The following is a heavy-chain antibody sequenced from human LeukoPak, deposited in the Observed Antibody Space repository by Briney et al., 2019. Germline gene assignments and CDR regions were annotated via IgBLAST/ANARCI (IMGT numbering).Heavy chain of an antibody. V-gene: IGHV2-5*02. CDR1: GVSLSASGVG. CDR2: IYWDDDK. Sequence: SGPMLVKPTQTLTLTCSFSGVSLSASGVGVAWVRQPPGKALEWLALIYWDDDKRYSPSLKSGLTITKDTSKDQVVLTMTKMDPVDTATYYCARTSLPQWETHQRPPFDYWGQGTLVTVSS. D-gene: IGHD1-26*01. J-gene: IGHJ4*02. CDR3: ARTSLPQWETHQRPPFDY.